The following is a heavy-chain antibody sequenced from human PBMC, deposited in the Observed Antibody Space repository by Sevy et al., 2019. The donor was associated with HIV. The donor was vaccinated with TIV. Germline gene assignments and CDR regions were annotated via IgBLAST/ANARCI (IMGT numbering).Heavy chain of an antibody. CDR1: GFTFSSYA. CDR2: ISYDGSNK. Sequence: GGSLRLSCAASGFTFSSYAMHWVRQAPGKGLEWVAVISYDGSNKYYADSVKGRFTSSRDNSKNTLYLQMNSLRAEDTAVYYCAREGADIVVVTAPIDYWGQGTLVTVSS. V-gene: IGHV3-30-3*01. J-gene: IGHJ4*02. D-gene: IGHD2-21*02. CDR3: AREGADIVVVTAPIDY.